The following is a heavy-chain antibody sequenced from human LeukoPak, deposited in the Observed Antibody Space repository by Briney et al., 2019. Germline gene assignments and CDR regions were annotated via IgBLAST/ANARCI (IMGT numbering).Heavy chain of an antibody. CDR1: GGSISSYY. V-gene: IGHV4-4*07. D-gene: IGHD6-19*01. CDR2: IYTSWST. Sequence: SETLSLTRTVSGGSISSYYWSWIGQPAGKGLEGIGRIYTSWSTNYNPPLKRRVTMSVDTSKNQSSLKLSSVTGADTAVYYCASTQWLAPWVSFDYWGQGTLVSVS. J-gene: IGHJ4*02. CDR3: ASTQWLAPWVSFDY.